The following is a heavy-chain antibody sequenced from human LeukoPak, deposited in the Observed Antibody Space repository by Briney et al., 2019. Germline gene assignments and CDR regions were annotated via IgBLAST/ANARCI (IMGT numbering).Heavy chain of an antibody. CDR3: ARQGAVAGKGNWFDP. J-gene: IGHJ5*02. CDR1: GYSFTSYW. Sequence: GESLKISCKGSGYSFTSYWIGWVRQMPGKGLEWMGIIYPGDSDTRYSPSFQGQVTISADKSISTAYLQWSSLKASDTAMYYCARQGAVAGKGNWFDPWGQGTLVTASS. D-gene: IGHD6-19*01. CDR2: IYPGDSDT. V-gene: IGHV5-51*01.